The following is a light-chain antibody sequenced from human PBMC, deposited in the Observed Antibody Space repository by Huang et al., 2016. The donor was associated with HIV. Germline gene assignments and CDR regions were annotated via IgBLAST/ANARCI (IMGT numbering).Light chain of an antibody. CDR3: QQYHGIPWT. V-gene: IGKV1-NL1*01. Sequence: DIQMTQSPSSLSASVGDRVTITCRASQGIGNSLAWYQQKPEKAPRLLLYATSRLESGVPSRFSGSGSGTHYTLTLSTLQPEDIASYYCQQYHGIPWTFGQGTKVEIK. CDR2: ATS. CDR1: QGIGNS. J-gene: IGKJ1*01.